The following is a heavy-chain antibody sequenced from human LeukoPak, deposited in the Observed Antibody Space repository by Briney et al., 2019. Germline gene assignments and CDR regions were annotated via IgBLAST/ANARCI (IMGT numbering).Heavy chain of an antibody. Sequence: SETLSLTCTVSGGSISSYYWSWIRQPPGKGLEWVGYIYYSGSTNYNPSLKSRVTISVDTSKNQFSLKLSSVTAADTAVYYCARDRRFQDSSGYYSYYYYYMDVWGKGTTVTISS. J-gene: IGHJ6*03. D-gene: IGHD3-22*01. V-gene: IGHV4-59*01. CDR2: IYYSGST. CDR3: ARDRRFQDSSGYYSYYYYYMDV. CDR1: GGSISSYY.